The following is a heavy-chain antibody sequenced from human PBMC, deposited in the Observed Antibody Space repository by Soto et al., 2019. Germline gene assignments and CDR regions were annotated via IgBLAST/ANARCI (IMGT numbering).Heavy chain of an antibody. V-gene: IGHV3-30*03. Sequence: LRLSCVGSGFTFGDYGMQWVRQAPGKGLEWVAVISYEGSSRHYADSVKGRFTISRDNTKNTLYLQMDSLRPEDTAVYYCAMDRGEWLEEYFQHWGQGAPVTVSS. CDR2: ISYEGSSR. D-gene: IGHD6-19*01. J-gene: IGHJ1*01. CDR3: AMDRGEWLEEYFQH. CDR1: GFTFGDYG.